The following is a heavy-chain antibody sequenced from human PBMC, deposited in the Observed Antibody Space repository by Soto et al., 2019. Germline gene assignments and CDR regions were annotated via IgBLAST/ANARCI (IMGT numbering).Heavy chain of an antibody. CDR1: GFSLSSTRVA. CDR2: IYWDDDK. CDR3: ARSVVACLGYYFDY. V-gene: IGHV2-5*02. D-gene: IGHD5-12*01. J-gene: IGHJ4*02. Sequence: QITLKESGPTLVKPTQTLTLTCTFSGFSLSSTRVAVGWIRQPPGKALEWLALIYWDDDKRYSPFLKSRLTITKDTSKNQVVLTMTNMDPVDTATYYCARSVVACLGYYFDYWGQGTLVTVSS.